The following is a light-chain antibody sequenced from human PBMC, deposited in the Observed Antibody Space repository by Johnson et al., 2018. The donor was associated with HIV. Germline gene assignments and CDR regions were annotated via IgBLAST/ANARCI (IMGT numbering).Light chain of an antibody. Sequence: QSVLTQPPSVSAAPGQKVTISCSASNSNIVNIYISWYQQLPGAAPKLFIYDNHKRPSGIPDRFSGSKSGTSATLAITGLQTGDEADYYCGTWDSSLSAPYVFGTGTKVTVL. CDR2: DNH. CDR1: NSNIVNIY. V-gene: IGLV1-51*01. CDR3: GTWDSSLSAPYV. J-gene: IGLJ1*01.